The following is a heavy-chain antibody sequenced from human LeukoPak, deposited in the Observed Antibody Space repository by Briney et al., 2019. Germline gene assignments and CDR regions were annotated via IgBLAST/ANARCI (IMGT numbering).Heavy chain of an antibody. CDR3: AREGGFYRPLDY. Sequence: SETLSLTCGVSGGSVINTNWWTWVRQPPGKGLEWIGEVHLDGRTNYNPSLDSRLTMSVDVSENQVSLKLTSVTAADTAVYYCAREGGFYRPLDYSGQGTLYPLSS. CDR2: VHLDGRT. J-gene: IGHJ4*02. V-gene: IGHV4-4*02. CDR1: GGSVINTNW. D-gene: IGHD3-3*01.